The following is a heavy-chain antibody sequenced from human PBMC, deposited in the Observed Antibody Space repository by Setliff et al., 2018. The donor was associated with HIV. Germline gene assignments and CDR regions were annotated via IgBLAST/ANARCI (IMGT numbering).Heavy chain of an antibody. V-gene: IGHV4-39*01. CDR2: IYYGGNT. D-gene: IGHD2-15*01. CDR3: ARARRAGSGPKYFQH. J-gene: IGHJ1*01. Sequence: SETLSLTCSVSGASVTSSSYYWGWIRQPPGKGLEWIGSIYYGGNTYSNPSLRSRLSISLDTSKNQFSLELYSVTAADTAVYYCARARRAGSGPKYFQHWGQGTLVTVSS. CDR1: GASVTSSSYY.